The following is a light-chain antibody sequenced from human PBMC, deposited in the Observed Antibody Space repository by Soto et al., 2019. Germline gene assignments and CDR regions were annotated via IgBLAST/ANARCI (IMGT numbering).Light chain of an antibody. CDR3: QHYYSDPPWT. V-gene: IGKV4-1*01. CDR2: WAS. Sequence: DIVMTQSPDSLAVSLGERATINCRSSQSVLYSFNNKNYLGWYQQKPGQAPKLLIYWASTRESGGPDRFSGSGSGTDFTLTISSLQAEDVAVYYCQHYYSDPPWTFGQGNKVEIK. J-gene: IGKJ1*01. CDR1: QSVLYSFNNKNY.